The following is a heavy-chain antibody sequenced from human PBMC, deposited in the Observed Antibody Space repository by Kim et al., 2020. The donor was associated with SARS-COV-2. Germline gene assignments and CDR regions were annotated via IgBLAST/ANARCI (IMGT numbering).Heavy chain of an antibody. CDR3: ARARDYGDYNGAFDI. Sequence: DSVKGRFTISRDNSKNTLYLQMNSLRAEDTAVYYCARARDYGDYNGAFDIWGQGTMVTVSS. V-gene: IGHV3-30*07. J-gene: IGHJ3*02. D-gene: IGHD4-17*01.